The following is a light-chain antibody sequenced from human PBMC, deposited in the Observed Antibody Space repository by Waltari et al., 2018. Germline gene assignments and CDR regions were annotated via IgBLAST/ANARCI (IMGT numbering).Light chain of an antibody. CDR1: SSDIGSYHY. Sequence: QSALTQPPSASGSPGQPVTISCTGTSSDIGSYHYVSGYQQHPGKATKLLIVEAFERPAGVPARFSGSKSGNTASLTVSGLQAEDEADYYCSSYGGDNNFVFGTGTKITVL. V-gene: IGLV2-8*01. CDR3: SSYGGDNNFV. J-gene: IGLJ1*01. CDR2: EAF.